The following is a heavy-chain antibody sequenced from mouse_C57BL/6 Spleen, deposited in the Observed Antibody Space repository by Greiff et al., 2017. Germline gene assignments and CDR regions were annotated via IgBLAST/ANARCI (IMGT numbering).Heavy chain of an antibody. CDR2: INPGSGGT. V-gene: IGHV1-54*01. D-gene: IGHD2-3*01. Sequence: VQLQQSGAELVRPGTSVKVSCKASGYAFTNYLIEWVKQRPGQGLEWIGVINPGSGGTNYNEKFKGKATLPADKSSSTAYMQLSSLTSEDSAVYFCARSGRPIYDGYYGYWGQGTTLTVSS. CDR3: ARSGRPIYDGYYGY. CDR1: GYAFTNYL. J-gene: IGHJ2*01.